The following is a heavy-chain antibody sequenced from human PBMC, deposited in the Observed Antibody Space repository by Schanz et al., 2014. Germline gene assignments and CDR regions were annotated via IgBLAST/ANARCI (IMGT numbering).Heavy chain of an antibody. J-gene: IGHJ4*02. V-gene: IGHV1-18*01. CDR3: ARDAADCYDILTEEDY. D-gene: IGHD3-9*01. CDR2: ISVYNHNK. CDR1: GYIFINSG. Sequence: QIQLVQSGPEVKKPGATVKVSCKASGYIFINSGISWVRQAPGHGLEWMGWISVYNHNKEYDQKFQGIVTMTTDTSTSTAYMELRSLGSDDTAVYYCARDAADCYDILTEEDYWGQGTLVTVSS.